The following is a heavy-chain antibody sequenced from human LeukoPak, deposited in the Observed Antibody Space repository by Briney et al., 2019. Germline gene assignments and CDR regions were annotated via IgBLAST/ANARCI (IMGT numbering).Heavy chain of an antibody. CDR1: GFTLKTFW. D-gene: IGHD6-19*01. V-gene: IGHV3-74*03. CDR3: VRVLPTIGSGWYGDAFDI. CDR2: INTEGEV. J-gene: IGHJ3*02. Sequence: GGSLRLSCVVSGFTLKTFWMHWVRHVPGKGPVWISRINTEGEVTYADSVKGRFTMSRDNAKNELSLQMNSLGIDDTGVYYCVRVLPTIGSGWYGDAFDIWGQGTLVTVAS.